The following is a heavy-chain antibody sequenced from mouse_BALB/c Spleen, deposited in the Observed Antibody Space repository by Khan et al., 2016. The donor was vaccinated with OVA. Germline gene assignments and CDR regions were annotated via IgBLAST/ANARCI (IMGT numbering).Heavy chain of an antibody. CDR3: ARAGRYGLYAMDY. Sequence: EVELVESGGGLVQPGGSRKLSCAASGFTFSDYGMAWVRQTPGKGPEWVAFISNLAYSIYYADTVTGRFTISRENAKNTLYLEMSSLRSEDTARYYCARAGRYGLYAMDYWGQGTSVTVSS. CDR2: ISNLAYSI. D-gene: IGHD2-14*01. V-gene: IGHV5-15*02. J-gene: IGHJ4*01. CDR1: GFTFSDYG.